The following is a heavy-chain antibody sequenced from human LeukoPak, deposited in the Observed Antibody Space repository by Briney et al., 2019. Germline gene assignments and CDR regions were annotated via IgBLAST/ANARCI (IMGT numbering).Heavy chain of an antibody. CDR2: IYYSGST. J-gene: IGHJ4*02. CDR3: ARYHSGYDDY. Sequence: SETLSLSCSVSGGSVTISSYYWGWIRQPPGKGLEWIGSIYYSGSTYYNPSLKSRVTISVDTSKNQFSLKLSSVTAADTAVYYCARYHSGYDDYWGQGTLVTVSS. CDR1: GGSVTISSYY. D-gene: IGHD5-12*01. V-gene: IGHV4-39*07.